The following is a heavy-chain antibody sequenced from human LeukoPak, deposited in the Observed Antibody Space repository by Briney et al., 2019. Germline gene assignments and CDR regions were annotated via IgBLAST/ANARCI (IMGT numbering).Heavy chain of an antibody. D-gene: IGHD3-3*01. CDR1: GFTFSDYA. CDR3: AKTELGVDTFFDY. V-gene: IGHV3-23*01. CDR2: LSGSGAGT. J-gene: IGHJ4*02. Sequence: GGSLRLSCAASGFTFSDYALGWVRQAPGRGLEWVATLSGSGAGTYYSDSVQGRFPISRDNSKRTLFLQMNSLRAEDTAFYYCAKTELGVDTFFDYWGQGTLVTVSS.